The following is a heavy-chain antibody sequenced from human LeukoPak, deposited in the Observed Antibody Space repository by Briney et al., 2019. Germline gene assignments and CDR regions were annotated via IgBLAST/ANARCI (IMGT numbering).Heavy chain of an antibody. J-gene: IGHJ4*02. D-gene: IGHD1-26*01. CDR2: IYYSGST. V-gene: IGHV4-39*07. Sequence: PSETLSLTCTVSGSSISSSSYYWGWIRQPPGKGLEWIGSIYYSGSTYYNPSLKSRVTISVDTSKNQFSLKLSSVTAADTAVYYCARDLYPVGAGDYWGQGTLVTVSS. CDR1: GSSISSSSYY. CDR3: ARDLYPVGAGDY.